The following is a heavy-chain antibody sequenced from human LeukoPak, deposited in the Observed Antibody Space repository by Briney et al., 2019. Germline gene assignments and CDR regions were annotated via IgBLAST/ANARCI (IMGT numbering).Heavy chain of an antibody. J-gene: IGHJ4*02. V-gene: IGHV3-23*01. CDR2: IGGGDDIT. Sequence: GGSLRLSCAASGFTFGKYIMTWVRQDPGNGLEWVSSIGGGDDITFYADSVKGRFRISRDDSKNTVFLQISSLRVEDTGIYYCAKWGGTKTIGTIWYGPLDYWGQGTQVIVSS. D-gene: IGHD6-13*01. CDR1: GFTFGKYI. CDR3: AKWGGTKTIGTIWYGPLDY.